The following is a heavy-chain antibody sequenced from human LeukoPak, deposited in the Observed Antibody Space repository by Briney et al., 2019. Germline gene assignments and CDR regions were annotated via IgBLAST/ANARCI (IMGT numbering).Heavy chain of an antibody. CDR1: GGSISGHY. CDR3: ARFGVDYDMDV. Sequence: SETLSLTCTVSGGSISGHYWTWVRQPPGEGLEWIGQIHYSGKADYNPSLRSRITISVDTSKNHMSLKVTSVTAADTAVYYCARFGVDYDMDVWGQGTTVTVS. V-gene: IGHV4-59*11. D-gene: IGHD3-16*01. J-gene: IGHJ6*02. CDR2: IHYSGKA.